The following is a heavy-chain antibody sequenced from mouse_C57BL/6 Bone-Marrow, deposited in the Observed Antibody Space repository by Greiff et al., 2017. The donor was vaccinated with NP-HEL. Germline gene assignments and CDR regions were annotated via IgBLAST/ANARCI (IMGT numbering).Heavy chain of an antibody. V-gene: IGHV14-2*01. J-gene: IGHJ2*01. Sequence: DVQLQESGAELVKPGASVKLSCTASGFNIKDYYMHWVKQRTEQGLEWIGRIDPEDGETKYAPKFQGKATITADTSSNTAYLQLSSLTSEDTAVYYCARVYYYGSSYVDYFDYWGQGTTLTVSS. CDR3: ARVYYYGSSYVDYFDY. CDR2: IDPEDGET. CDR1: GFNIKDYY. D-gene: IGHD1-1*01.